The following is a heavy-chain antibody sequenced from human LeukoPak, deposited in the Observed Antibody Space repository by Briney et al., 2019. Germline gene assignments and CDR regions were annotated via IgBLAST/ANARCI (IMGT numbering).Heavy chain of an antibody. Sequence: SETLSLTCTVSGGSISSSSYYWGWIRQPPGKGLEWIGEINHSGSTNYNPSLKSRVTISVDTSKNQFSLKLSSVTAADTAVYYCARLPLGLRYFVPIWGQGTMVTVSS. J-gene: IGHJ3*02. CDR2: INHSGST. V-gene: IGHV4-39*07. CDR3: ARLPLGLRYFVPI. D-gene: IGHD3-9*01. CDR1: GGSISSSSYY.